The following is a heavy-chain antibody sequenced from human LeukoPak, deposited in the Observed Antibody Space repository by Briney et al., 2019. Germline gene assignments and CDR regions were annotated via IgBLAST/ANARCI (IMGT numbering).Heavy chain of an antibody. CDR2: IIPIFGTA. CDR3: ARTSRSSSWPTGDY. J-gene: IGHJ4*02. CDR1: GGTFSSYA. V-gene: IGHV1-69*13. D-gene: IGHD6-13*01. Sequence: WASVKVSCKASGGTFSSYAISWVRQAPGQGLEWMGGIIPIFGTANYAQKFQGRVTITADESTSTAYMELSSLRSENTAVYYGARTSRSSSWPTGDYWGQGTLVTVSS.